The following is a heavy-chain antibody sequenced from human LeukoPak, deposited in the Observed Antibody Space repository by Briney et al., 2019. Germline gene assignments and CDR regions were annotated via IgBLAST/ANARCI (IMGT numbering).Heavy chain of an antibody. V-gene: IGHV3-21*01. CDR2: TSGDTAHI. D-gene: IGHD3-10*02. J-gene: IGHJ4*02. CDR3: AKDPNVRGITPYYFDS. Sequence: GGSLRLSCAASGFTFTDFTMNWVRQAPGKVLEWVASTSGDTAHIDYSDSLDGRFIITRDNAKNSLFLQMTTLRAEDTAIYYCAKDPNVRGITPYYFDSWAQGTQVIVSS. CDR1: GFTFTDFT.